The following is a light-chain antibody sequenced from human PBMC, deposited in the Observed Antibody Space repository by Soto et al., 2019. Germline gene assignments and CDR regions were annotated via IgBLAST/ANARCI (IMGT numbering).Light chain of an antibody. CDR2: GAS. J-gene: IGKJ3*01. V-gene: IGKV3-20*01. CDR3: QQYGGSPFT. CDR1: QTVTSSY. Sequence: EIVLTQSPGTLSLSPGERVTLSCRASQTVTSSYLGWYQQEPGQAPRLLIYGASSRATGVPDRFSGSGSGTDFTLTISRLEPEDFAVYYCQQYGGSPFTFGPGAKVDIK.